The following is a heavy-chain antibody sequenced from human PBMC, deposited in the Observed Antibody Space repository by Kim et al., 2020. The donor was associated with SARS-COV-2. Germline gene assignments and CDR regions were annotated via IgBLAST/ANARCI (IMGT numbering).Heavy chain of an antibody. V-gene: IGHV3-11*01. CDR1: GFTFSDYY. CDR3: ARRGGYDFRGTSYYYYGMDV. CDR2: ISSSGSTI. Sequence: GGSLRLSCAASGFTFSDYYMSWIRQAPGKGLEWVSYISSSGSTIYYADSVKGRFTISRDNAKNSLYLQMNSLRAEDTAVYYCARRGGYDFRGTSYYYYGMDVWGQGTTVTVSS. J-gene: IGHJ6*02. D-gene: IGHD5-12*01.